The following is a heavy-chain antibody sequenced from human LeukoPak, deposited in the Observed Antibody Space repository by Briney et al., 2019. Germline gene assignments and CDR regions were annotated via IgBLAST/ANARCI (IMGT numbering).Heavy chain of an antibody. CDR3: ARGCQDVTMIVVVMTAVSYYLDV. D-gene: IGHD3-22*01. CDR1: GGSFSDYY. J-gene: IGHJ6*03. CDR2: MSPSGSS. V-gene: IGHV4-34*01. Sequence: PSETLSLTCAVYGGSFSDYYWTWIRQTPGKGLGWIGEMSPSGSSNYNPSLKSRVTISVDTSKNQFSLKLRSVTAADTAVYYCARGCQDVTMIVVVMTAVSYYLDVWGKGTTVTVS.